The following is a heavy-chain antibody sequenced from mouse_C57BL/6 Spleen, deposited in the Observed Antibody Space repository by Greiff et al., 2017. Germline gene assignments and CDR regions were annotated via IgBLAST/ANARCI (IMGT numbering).Heavy chain of an antibody. CDR3: AYYYGSSFDD. V-gene: IGHV1-50*01. J-gene: IGHJ2*01. Sequence: QVQLQQPGAELVKPGASVKLSCKASGYTFTSYWMQWVKQRPGQGLEWIGEFDPSDSYTNYNQKFKGKATLTVDTSSSTAYMQLSSLTSEDSAVYYCAYYYGSSFDDWGQGTTLTVSS. D-gene: IGHD1-1*01. CDR1: GYTFTSYW. CDR2: FDPSDSYT.